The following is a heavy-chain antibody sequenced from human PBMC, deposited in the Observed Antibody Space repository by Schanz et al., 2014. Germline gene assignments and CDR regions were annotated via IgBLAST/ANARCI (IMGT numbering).Heavy chain of an antibody. V-gene: IGHV3-23*01. J-gene: IGHJ4*02. D-gene: IGHD2-8*02. CDR3: AKSLESCPGGRCSRGYFDY. CDR1: GFTFTNYA. CDR2: LSEGGGGT. Sequence: EVQLLESGGGLVQPGGSLRLSCAASGFTFTNYAMSWVRQAPGKGLEWVSALSEGGGGTHYADSVRGRFTISSDSSKNTLYLQMSSLRADDTAVYYCAKSLESCPGGRCSRGYFDYWGQGTLVTVSS.